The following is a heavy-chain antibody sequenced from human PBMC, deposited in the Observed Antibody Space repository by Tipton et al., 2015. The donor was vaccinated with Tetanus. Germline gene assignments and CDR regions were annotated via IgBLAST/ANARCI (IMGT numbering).Heavy chain of an antibody. CDR1: GFTFNSDW. V-gene: IGHV3-73*01. CDR3: ARVANRSRRRGYDL. J-gene: IGHJ3*01. CDR2: IRSKADSYAT. D-gene: IGHD3-16*01. Sequence: GSLRLSCAASGFTFNSDWMTWVRQAPGKGLEWVGRIRSKADSYATAYAAAVKGRFTISRDDSENTAYLQMNSLKTEDTAVYYCARVANRSRRRGYDLWGQGKMVIVSS.